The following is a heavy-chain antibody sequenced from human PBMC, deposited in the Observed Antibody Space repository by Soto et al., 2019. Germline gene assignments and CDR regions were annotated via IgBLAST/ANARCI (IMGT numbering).Heavy chain of an antibody. CDR1: VRPYRSYA. D-gene: IGHD6-13*01. Sequence: VKVCCKASVRPYRSYAISRERQAPGQGLERMGGIIPIFGTANYAQKFQGRVTITADESTSTDYMDLSSLRSEYTAVYYCARAIAAAGGMDVWGQGTTVTVSS. J-gene: IGHJ6*02. CDR2: IIPIFGTA. CDR3: ARAIAAAGGMDV. V-gene: IGHV1-69*13.